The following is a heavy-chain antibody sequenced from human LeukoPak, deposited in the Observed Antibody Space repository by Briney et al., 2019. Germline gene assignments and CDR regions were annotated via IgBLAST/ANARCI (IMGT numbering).Heavy chain of an antibody. V-gene: IGHV1-69*05. CDR3: ASSGYCSSTSCLYNWFDP. CDR1: GGTFSSYA. D-gene: IGHD2-2*01. Sequence: SVKVSCKASGGTFSSYAISWVRQAPGQGLEWMGGIIPIFGTANYAQKFQGRVTITTDESTSTAYMELSSLRSEDTAVYYCASSGYCSSTSCLYNWFDPWGQGTLVTVSS. J-gene: IGHJ5*02. CDR2: IIPIFGTA.